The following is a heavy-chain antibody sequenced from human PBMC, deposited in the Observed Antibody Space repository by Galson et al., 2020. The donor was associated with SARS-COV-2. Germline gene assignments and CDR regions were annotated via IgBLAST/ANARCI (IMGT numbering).Heavy chain of an antibody. CDR1: GGSFSGNS. CDR2: INFGGDT. CDR3: ARGRQGVVPSPVLGLGPFYSYYYMDV. D-gene: IGHD3-16*01. Sequence: SETLSLTCAVYGGSFSGNSWTWVRQAPGKGLEWIGEINFGGDTNYSPSLRSRVTLSADTSKNQFSLKLRSVTAADTALYFCARGRQGVVPSPVLGLGPFYSYYYMDVWGKGTTVTVSS. V-gene: IGHV4-34*01. J-gene: IGHJ6*03.